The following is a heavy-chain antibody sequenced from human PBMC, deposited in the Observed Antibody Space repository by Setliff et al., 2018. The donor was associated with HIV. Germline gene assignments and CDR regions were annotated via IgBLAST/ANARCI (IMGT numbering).Heavy chain of an antibody. CDR2: IYYSGST. V-gene: IGHV4-59*02. J-gene: IGHJ4*02. CDR1: SGSVNNYW. CDR3: AGLGDYDTSGYSWFDY. Sequence: SETLSLTCNASSGSVNNYWWTWIRQPPGKGLEWIGYIYYSGSTDNNPSVKSRVTRSVDTSKNQSSLMMSSVTAADTAVYYCAGLGDYDTSGYSWFDYWGQGTLVTGSS. D-gene: IGHD3-22*01.